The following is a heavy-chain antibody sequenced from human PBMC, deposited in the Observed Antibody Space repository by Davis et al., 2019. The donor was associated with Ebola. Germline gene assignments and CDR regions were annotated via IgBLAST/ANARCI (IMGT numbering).Heavy chain of an antibody. CDR3: ARGKSYYYYGMDV. J-gene: IGHJ6*02. V-gene: IGHV3-66*01. CDR2: IYSGGST. CDR1: GFTVSSNY. Sequence: PGGSLRLSCAASGFTVSSNYMSWVRQAPEKGLEWVSVIYSGGSTYYADSVKGRFTISRDNSKNTLYLQMNSLRAEDTAVYYCARGKSYYYYGMDVWGQGTTVTVSS.